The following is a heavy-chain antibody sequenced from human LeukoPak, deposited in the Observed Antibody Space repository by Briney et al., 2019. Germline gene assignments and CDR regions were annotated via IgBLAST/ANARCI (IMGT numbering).Heavy chain of an antibody. CDR1: GGSISSYY. Sequence: SETLSLTCTVSGGSISSYYWSWIRQPPGKGLEWVGYIYYSGSTNYNPSLKSRVTISVDTSKNQFSLKLSSVTAADTAVYYCARVLAAAGTPPYYYYGMDVWGQGTTVTVSS. J-gene: IGHJ6*02. CDR3: ARVLAAAGTPPYYYYGMDV. CDR2: IYYSGST. V-gene: IGHV4-59*01. D-gene: IGHD6-13*01.